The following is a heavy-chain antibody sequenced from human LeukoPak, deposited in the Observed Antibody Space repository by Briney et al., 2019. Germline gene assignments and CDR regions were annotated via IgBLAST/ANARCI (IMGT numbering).Heavy chain of an antibody. V-gene: IGHV5-10-1*01. CDR1: GYSFTSYW. D-gene: IGHD4-17*01. CDR2: IDPSDSYT. J-gene: IGHJ4*02. Sequence: GESLKISCKGSGYSFTSYWISWVRQMPGKGLEWMGRIDPSDSYTNYSPSFQGHVTISADKSISTAYLQWSSLKASDTAMYYCASSLGYGDYFDYWGQGTLVTASS. CDR3: ASSLGYGDYFDY.